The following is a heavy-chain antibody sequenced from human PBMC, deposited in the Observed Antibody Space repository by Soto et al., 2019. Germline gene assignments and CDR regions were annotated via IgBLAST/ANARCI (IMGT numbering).Heavy chain of an antibody. CDR3: TRDQGGSYDSWFDP. J-gene: IGHJ5*02. CDR2: ISSGSDFI. CDR1: GKVYS. D-gene: IGHD1-26*01. V-gene: IGHV3-21*06. Sequence: VGSLRLACNFSGKVYSMDWVRQAPGKGLEWVASISSGSDFIKYADSVKSRFTISRDNTKNSVSLQMSSLRVEDTAMYYCTRDQGGSYDSWFDPWGRGTLVTVSS.